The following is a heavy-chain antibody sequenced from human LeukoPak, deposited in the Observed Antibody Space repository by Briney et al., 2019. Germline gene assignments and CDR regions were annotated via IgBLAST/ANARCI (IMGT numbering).Heavy chain of an antibody. D-gene: IGHD2-2*02. CDR2: IKGKTDGETT. CDR3: TTDYGEYCSGTTCYKGS. CDR1: GISFSNAW. J-gene: IGHJ5*02. V-gene: IGHV3-15*01. Sequence: PGGSLRLSYTASGISFSNAWMSWVRQAPGRGLEWVGRIKGKTDGETTDYAAPVKGRFTISRDDSKNTVYLQMNSLKTEDTAVYYCTTDYGEYCSGTTCYKGSWGQGTLVIVSS.